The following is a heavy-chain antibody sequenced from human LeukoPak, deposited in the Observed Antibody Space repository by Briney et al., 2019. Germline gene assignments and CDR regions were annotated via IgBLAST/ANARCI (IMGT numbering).Heavy chain of an antibody. D-gene: IGHD3-22*01. J-gene: IGHJ4*02. CDR1: GFTFSSYS. V-gene: IGHV3-48*01. CDR2: ISSSSSTI. Sequence: GGSLRLSCAASGFTFSSYSMNWVRQAPGKGLEWVSYISSSSSTIYYADSVKGRFTISRDNAKNSLYLQMNSLRAEDTVVYYCARVRYDSSGYYCDYWGQGTLVTVSS. CDR3: ARVRYDSSGYYCDY.